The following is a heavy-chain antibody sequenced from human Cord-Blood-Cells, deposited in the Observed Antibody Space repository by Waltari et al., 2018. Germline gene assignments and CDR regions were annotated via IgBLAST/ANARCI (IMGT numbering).Heavy chain of an antibody. J-gene: IGHJ6*03. CDR3: ARLSLVYSSSSGNYYYYYYMDV. CDR2: IYPGDSDT. V-gene: IGHV5-51*01. CDR1: GYSFTSYW. D-gene: IGHD6-6*01. Sequence: EVQLVQSGAEVKQPGESLKISCKGSGYSFTSYWIGWGRPMPGKGLEWLGIIYPGDSDTRYSPSFQGQVTISADKSISTAYLQWSSLKASDTAMYYCARLSLVYSSSSGNYYYYYYMDVWGKGTTVTVSS.